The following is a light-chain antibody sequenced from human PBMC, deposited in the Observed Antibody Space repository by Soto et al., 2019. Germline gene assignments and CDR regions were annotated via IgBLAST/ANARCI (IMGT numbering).Light chain of an antibody. CDR1: QSVSTNF. CDR2: GAS. V-gene: IGKV3-20*01. CDR3: QQYGRTSWT. J-gene: IGKJ1*01. Sequence: EIVLTQSPGTLSLSPGEGATLSCRASQSVSTNFFAWYQQKPGQAPRLLIYGASTRATGIPDRFSCSGSGTDFTLTISRLEPEDFAVDYCQQYGRTSWTFGQGTKVEIK.